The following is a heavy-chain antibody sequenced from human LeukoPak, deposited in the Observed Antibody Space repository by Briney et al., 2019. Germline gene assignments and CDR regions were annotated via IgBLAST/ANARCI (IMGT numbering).Heavy chain of an antibody. CDR1: GFTFAGYT. J-gene: IGHJ4*02. D-gene: IGHD3-16*02. CDR2: ITYDGSTK. V-gene: IGHV3-30*04. CDR3: AKDRSWHGLEY. Sequence: PGGSLRLSCAASGFTFAGYTMHWVRQAPGKGLEWATLITYDGSTKYYADSVKGRFTISGDNSKNRLYLQMDSLRGEDTAVYYCAKDRSWHGLEYWGQGALVTVSS.